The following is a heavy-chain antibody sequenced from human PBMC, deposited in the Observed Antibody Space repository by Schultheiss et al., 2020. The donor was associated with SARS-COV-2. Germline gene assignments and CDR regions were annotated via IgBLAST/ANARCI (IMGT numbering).Heavy chain of an antibody. V-gene: IGHV3-30*03. Sequence: GGSLRLSCAASGFTFSSYGMHWVRQAPGKGLEWVAVISYDGSNKYYADSVKGRFTISRDNSKNTLYLQMNSLRAEDTAVYYCARFDSSSWYYYYGMDVWGQGTTVTVSS. CDR1: GFTFSSYG. CDR3: ARFDSSSWYYYYGMDV. D-gene: IGHD6-13*01. CDR2: ISYDGSNK. J-gene: IGHJ6*02.